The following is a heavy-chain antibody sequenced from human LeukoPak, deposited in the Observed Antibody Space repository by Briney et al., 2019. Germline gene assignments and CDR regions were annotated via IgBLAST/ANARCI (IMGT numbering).Heavy chain of an antibody. D-gene: IGHD2-2*01. CDR3: AKDYCSSTTCYYNY. CDR1: GFTFSSYS. V-gene: IGHV3-21*04. J-gene: IGHJ4*02. Sequence: PGGSLRLSCAASGFTFSSYSMNWVRQAPGKGLEWVSSISSSNSYIYYADSVKGRFTISRDNAKNSLFLQMNSLRAEDTALYYCAKDYCSSTTCYYNYWGQGTLVTVSS. CDR2: ISSSNSYI.